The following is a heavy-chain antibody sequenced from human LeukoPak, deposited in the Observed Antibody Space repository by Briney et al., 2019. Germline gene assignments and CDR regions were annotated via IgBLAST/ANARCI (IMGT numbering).Heavy chain of an antibody. Sequence: QPGGALRLSCAACGFTFSSYWRSWVRQAPGKGLEWVANIRGDGGEIYDVDSVKGRFTISRDNAKSSMFLQMNSRRAEDAAVYYCARDKARGSYYGSIFDSWGQGTLVTLSS. CDR3: ARDKARGSYYGSIFDS. V-gene: IGHV3-7*01. CDR1: GFTFSSYW. CDR2: IRGDGGEI. D-gene: IGHD1-26*01. J-gene: IGHJ4*02.